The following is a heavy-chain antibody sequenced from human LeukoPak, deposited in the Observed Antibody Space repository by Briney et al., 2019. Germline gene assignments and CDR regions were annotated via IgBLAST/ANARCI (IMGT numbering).Heavy chain of an antibody. CDR1: GFTFSSYA. D-gene: IGHD3-22*01. CDR3: AKEDSSGYPIDY. J-gene: IGHJ4*02. V-gene: IGHV3-23*01. Sequence: GGSLRLSCAASGFTFSSYAMSWVRQAPGKGLEWVSAISGSGGSTYYADSVKGQFTSSRDNSKNTMYLQMNSRRAEDTAVYYCAKEDSSGYPIDYWGQGSLVTVSS. CDR2: ISGSGGST.